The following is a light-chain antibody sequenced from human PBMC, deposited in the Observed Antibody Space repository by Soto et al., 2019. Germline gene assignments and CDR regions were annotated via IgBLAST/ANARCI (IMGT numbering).Light chain of an antibody. Sequence: QSALTQPPSASGSPGQSVTISCTGTSSDVGGYNYVSWYQQHPGKAPKLMIYEVSKRPSGVPDRFSGSKSGNTASLTVSGLQAEDEADYYCSSYAGSNKVVFDGGTQLTVL. CDR1: SSDVGGYNY. V-gene: IGLV2-8*01. CDR2: EVS. J-gene: IGLJ2*01. CDR3: SSYAGSNKVV.